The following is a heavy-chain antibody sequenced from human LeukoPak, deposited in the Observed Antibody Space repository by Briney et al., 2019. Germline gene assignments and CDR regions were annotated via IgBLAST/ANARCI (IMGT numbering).Heavy chain of an antibody. Sequence: GGSLRLSCAASGFTFSSYSMNWVRQAPGKGLEWVSYISSSSNTIYYADSVKGRVTISRDNAKNSLFLQMNSLRDEDTSVYYCARAVTVVTRGGLVFDYWGQGTLVTVSS. CDR3: ARAVTVVTRGGLVFDY. CDR2: ISSSSNTI. V-gene: IGHV3-48*02. D-gene: IGHD2-21*02. J-gene: IGHJ4*02. CDR1: GFTFSSYS.